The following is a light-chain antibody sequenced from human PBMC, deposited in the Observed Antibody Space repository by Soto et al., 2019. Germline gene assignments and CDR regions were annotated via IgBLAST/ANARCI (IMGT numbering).Light chain of an antibody. J-gene: IGKJ5*01. Sequence: EVVLTQSPDTLSLSPGETATLSCRASQSLRATYVAWYQQRPGQAPRLLIYGASFRATGIPARFSGRGSGTDFTLSISRLEPEDFATYYCQQLNSYPITFGQGTRLEIK. CDR1: QSLRATY. CDR3: QQLNSYPIT. V-gene: IGKV3D-20*02. CDR2: GAS.